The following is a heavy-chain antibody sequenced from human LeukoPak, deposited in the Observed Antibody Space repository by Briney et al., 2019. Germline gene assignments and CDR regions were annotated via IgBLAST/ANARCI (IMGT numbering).Heavy chain of an antibody. J-gene: IGHJ4*02. CDR3: ARLSGGGGDCLDY. V-gene: IGHV4-30-2*04. D-gene: IGHD2-21*02. Sequence: NLSFKSRVTMSVDTSKNQFSLKLSSVTAADTAVYYRARLSGGGGDCLDYWGQGTLVTVSS.